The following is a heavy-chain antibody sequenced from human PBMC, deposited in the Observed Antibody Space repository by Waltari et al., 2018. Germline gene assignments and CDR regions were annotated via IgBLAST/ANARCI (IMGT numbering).Heavy chain of an antibody. Sequence: VQLVQSGAEVKKPGASVKVSCKASGYTFTGYYMHWVRQAPGQGLEWMGRINPNSGGTNYAQKFQGRVTMTRDTSISTASMELSRLRSDDTSVYYCARGSVFWSGYYDHWGQGTLVTVSS. CDR1: GYTFTGYY. CDR2: INPNSGGT. CDR3: ARGSVFWSGYYDH. J-gene: IGHJ4*02. D-gene: IGHD3-3*01. V-gene: IGHV1-2*06.